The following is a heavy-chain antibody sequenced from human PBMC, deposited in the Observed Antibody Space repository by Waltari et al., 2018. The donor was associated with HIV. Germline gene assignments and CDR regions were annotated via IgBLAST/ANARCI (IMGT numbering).Heavy chain of an antibody. CDR3: ARVGVYGADSLVDF. Sequence: QVQLVQSGAEVKKPGASVKVSCKASGYTFTSLGISWVRQAPGQRLEWMGWISVPNGNTNNAQKFQGRVTMTTDTSTSTAYMELRSLRSDDTAVYYCARVGVYGADSLVDFWGQGTLVTVSS. CDR2: ISVPNGNT. D-gene: IGHD2-21*02. J-gene: IGHJ4*02. V-gene: IGHV1-18*01. CDR1: GYTFTSLG.